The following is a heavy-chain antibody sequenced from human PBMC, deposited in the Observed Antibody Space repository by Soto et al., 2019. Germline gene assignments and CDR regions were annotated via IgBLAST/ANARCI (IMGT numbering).Heavy chain of an antibody. CDR1: GGSISSSSYY. D-gene: IGHD4-17*01. CDR2: IYYSGST. J-gene: IGHJ6*03. V-gene: IGHV4-39*01. CDR3: ARTLDYGDYYYYYMDV. Sequence: SETLSLTCTVSGGSISSSSYYWGWIRQPPGKGLEWIGSIYYSGSTYYNPSLKSRVTISVDTSKNQFSLKLSSVTAADTAVYYCARTLDYGDYYYYYMDVWGKGTTVTVSS.